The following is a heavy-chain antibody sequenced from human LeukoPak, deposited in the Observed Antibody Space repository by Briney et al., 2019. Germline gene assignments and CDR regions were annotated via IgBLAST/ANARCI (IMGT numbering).Heavy chain of an antibody. CDR3: ARVGPYFYDILTGYYPLDP. CDR2: MNPNSGNT. Sequence: ASVKVSCKASGYTFTSYDINWVRQATGQGLEWMGWMNPNSGNTGYAQKFQGRVTITRNTSISTAYMELSSLRSEDTAVCYCARVGPYFYDILTGYYPLDPWGQGTLVTVSS. CDR1: GYTFTSYD. J-gene: IGHJ5*02. D-gene: IGHD3-9*01. V-gene: IGHV1-8*03.